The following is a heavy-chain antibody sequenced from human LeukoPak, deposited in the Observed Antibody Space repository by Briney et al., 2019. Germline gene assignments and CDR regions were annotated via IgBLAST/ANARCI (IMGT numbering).Heavy chain of an antibody. CDR3: AKAPPSYDSSGYPNY. D-gene: IGHD3-22*01. CDR2: ISGSGGST. J-gene: IGHJ4*02. V-gene: IGHV3-23*01. CDR1: GFSFSSYA. Sequence: GGSLRLSCEASGFSFSSYAMSWVRQAPGKGLEWVSAISGSGGSTYYADSVKGRFTISRDNSKNTLYLQMNSLRAEDTAVYYCAKAPPSYDSSGYPNYWGQGTLVTVSS.